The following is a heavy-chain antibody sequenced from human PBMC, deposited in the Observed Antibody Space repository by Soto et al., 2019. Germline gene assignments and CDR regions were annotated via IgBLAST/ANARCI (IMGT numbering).Heavy chain of an antibody. CDR1: GDSIGSNVW. Sequence: SETLSLTCDVPGDSIGSNVWWSWVRQPPGKGLEWIGEVYHNGLTDYNPSLRGRATMSADMSKNQFSLRVTSVTDADTAIYYCARDAELPGEADRFDYWGQGALVTVSS. CDR2: VYHNGLT. V-gene: IGHV4-4*02. CDR3: ARDAELPGEADRFDY. J-gene: IGHJ4*02. D-gene: IGHD1-1*01.